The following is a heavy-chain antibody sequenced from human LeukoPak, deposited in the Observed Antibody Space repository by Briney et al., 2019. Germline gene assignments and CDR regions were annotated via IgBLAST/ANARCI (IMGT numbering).Heavy chain of an antibody. CDR1: GFTFTSSA. Sequence: SVKVSCKASGFTFTSSAVQWVRQARGQCLEWIGWIVVGSGNTNYAQKFQERVTITRDMSTSTAYMELSSLRSEDTAVYYCAVPQGTGTTINYYYGMDVWGQGTTVTVSS. V-gene: IGHV1-58*01. CDR2: IVVGSGNT. J-gene: IGHJ6*02. CDR3: AVPQGTGTTINYYYGMDV. D-gene: IGHD1-7*01.